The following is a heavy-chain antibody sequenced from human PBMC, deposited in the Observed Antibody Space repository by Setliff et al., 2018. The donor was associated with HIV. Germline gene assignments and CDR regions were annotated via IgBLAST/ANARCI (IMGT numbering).Heavy chain of an antibody. V-gene: IGHV4-34*01. CDR1: HGSFSGYY. Sequence: KASETLSLTCAFYHGSFSGYYWSWIRQPPGKGLEWIGEINHSGNTNYNMSLWSRVTISLDASRNQFSLKLSSVTAADTAVYYCARGPRFDPRVKWELLHGPYFDYWGQETLVTVSS. D-gene: IGHD1-26*01. J-gene: IGHJ4*02. CDR3: ARGPRFDPRVKWELLHGPYFDY. CDR2: INHSGNT.